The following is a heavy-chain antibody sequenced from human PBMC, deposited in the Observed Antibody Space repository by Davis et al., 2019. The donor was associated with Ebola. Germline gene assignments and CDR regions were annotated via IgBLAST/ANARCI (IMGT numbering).Heavy chain of an antibody. CDR1: GFTFRTYD. V-gene: IGHV3-13*01. CDR3: ARAQFGDVVLDY. Sequence: PGGSLRLSCAASGFTFRTYDMHWVRQPTGKGLEWVSVIGTAGDTHYRGSVKGRFTISRENARNSLYLQMNSLTAGDTAVYYCARAQFGDVVLDYWGQGTLVTVSS. J-gene: IGHJ4*02. D-gene: IGHD4-17*01. CDR2: IGTAGDT.